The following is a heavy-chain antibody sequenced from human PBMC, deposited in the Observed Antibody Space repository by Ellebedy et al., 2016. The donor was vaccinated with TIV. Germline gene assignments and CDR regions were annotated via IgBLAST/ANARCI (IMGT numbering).Heavy chain of an antibody. J-gene: IGHJ1*01. CDR2: ISGDGGST. D-gene: IGHD1-26*01. CDR1: GITFNSHA. V-gene: IGHV3-23*01. CDR3: PWVGSSPN. Sequence: GESLKISXAASGITFNSHAMSWVRQAPGKGLEWVSTISGDGGSTYYPNSVKGRFTISRDDNKNTLYLQMNSLRPEDTAIYYCPWVGSSPNWGQGTLVTVSS.